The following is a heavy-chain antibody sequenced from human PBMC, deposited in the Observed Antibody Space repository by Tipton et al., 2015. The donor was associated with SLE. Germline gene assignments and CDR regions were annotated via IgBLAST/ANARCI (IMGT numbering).Heavy chain of an antibody. V-gene: IGHV4-59*08. Sequence: TLSLTCTISGGSISDYYWTWIRQPPGKGLEWIGYISHGGGSNYNPSLKGRVTISIDTAKNQFSLKLTSVTAADTAVYYCARGLVTWRGAIVGVDVWGQGTTVNVSS. CDR2: ISHGGGS. D-gene: IGHD2-21*02. J-gene: IGHJ6*02. CDR3: ARGLVTWRGAIVGVDV. CDR1: GGSISDYY.